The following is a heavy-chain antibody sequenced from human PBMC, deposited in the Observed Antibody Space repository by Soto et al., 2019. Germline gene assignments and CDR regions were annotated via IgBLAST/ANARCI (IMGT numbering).Heavy chain of an antibody. CDR2: ISSNGGST. V-gene: IGHV3-64*01. J-gene: IGHJ5*02. CDR1: GFTFSSYA. CDR3: ARESCSGGNCYSGWFDP. D-gene: IGHD2-15*01. Sequence: GGSLRLSCAASGFTFSSYAMHWVRQAPGKGLEYVSAISSNGGSTYYANSVKGRFTTSRDNSKNTLYLQMGSLRAEDMAVYYCARESCSGGNCYSGWFDPWGQGTLVTVSS.